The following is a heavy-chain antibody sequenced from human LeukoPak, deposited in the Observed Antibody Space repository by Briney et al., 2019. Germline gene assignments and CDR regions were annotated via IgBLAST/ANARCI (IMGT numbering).Heavy chain of an antibody. Sequence: GGSLRLSCGDSRFTFSTYEMNWVRQAPGKGLEWVSYISSSGSTIYCADSVKGRFTISRDNAKNSLSLQMNSLRAEDTAVYYCAELGITMIGGVWGKGTAVTISS. CDR2: ISSSGSTI. V-gene: IGHV3-48*03. CDR3: AELGITMIGGV. J-gene: IGHJ6*04. D-gene: IGHD3-10*02. CDR1: RFTFSTYE.